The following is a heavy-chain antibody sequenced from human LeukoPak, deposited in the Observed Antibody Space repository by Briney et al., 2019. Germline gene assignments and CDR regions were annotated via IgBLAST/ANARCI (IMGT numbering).Heavy chain of an antibody. D-gene: IGHD6-19*01. CDR3: AKEGKYSSGWPHYYFDY. CDR2: IGGSGGST. Sequence: GGSRSFSGAASGFTFSGIPLIWVGQAQGKGWEWFYAIGGSGGSTYYAESVKGRFTISRDNSKNTLYLQMNSLRAEDTAVYYCAKEGKYSSGWPHYYFDYWGQGTLVTVSS. V-gene: IGHV3-23*01. J-gene: IGHJ4*02. CDR1: GFTFSGIP.